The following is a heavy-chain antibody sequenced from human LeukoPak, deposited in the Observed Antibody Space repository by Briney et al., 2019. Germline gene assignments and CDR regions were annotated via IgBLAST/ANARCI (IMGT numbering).Heavy chain of an antibody. D-gene: IGHD3-10*01. J-gene: IGHJ5*02. CDR2: INHSGST. Sequence: SETLSLTCAVYGGSFSGYYWSWIRQPPGKGLEWIGEINHSGSTNYNPSLKSRVTISVDTSKNQFSLKLSSVTAADTAVYYCARLGGVRRYPGHRAPNWFDPWGQGTLVTVSS. CDR3: ARLGGVRRYPGHRAPNWFDP. CDR1: GGSFSGYY. V-gene: IGHV4-34*01.